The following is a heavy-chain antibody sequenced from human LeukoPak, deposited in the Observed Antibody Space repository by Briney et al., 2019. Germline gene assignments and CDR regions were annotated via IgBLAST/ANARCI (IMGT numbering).Heavy chain of an antibody. CDR2: IYYSGST. D-gene: IGHD3-3*01. CDR1: GGSISSSSYY. V-gene: IGHV4-39*07. CDR3: ARARLEWLQPFDAFDI. J-gene: IGHJ3*02. Sequence: PSETLSLTCTVSGGSISSSSYYWGWIRQPPGKGLEWIGSIYYSGSTYYNPSLKSRVTISVDTSKNQFSLKLSSVTAADTAVYYCARARLEWLQPFDAFDIWGQGTMVTVSS.